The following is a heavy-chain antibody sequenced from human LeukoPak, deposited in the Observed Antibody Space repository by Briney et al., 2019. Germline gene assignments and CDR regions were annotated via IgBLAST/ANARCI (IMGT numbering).Heavy chain of an antibody. D-gene: IGHD2-21*02. J-gene: IGHJ6*03. Sequence: SETLSLTCAVYGGSLSGYYWSWIRQPPGKGLEWIGEINHSGSTNYNPSLKSRVTISVDTSKNQFSLKLSSVTAADTAVYYCARDRDNIVVVTAPRVYYYMDVWGKGTTVTVSS. V-gene: IGHV4-34*01. CDR3: ARDRDNIVVVTAPRVYYYMDV. CDR1: GGSLSGYY. CDR2: INHSGST.